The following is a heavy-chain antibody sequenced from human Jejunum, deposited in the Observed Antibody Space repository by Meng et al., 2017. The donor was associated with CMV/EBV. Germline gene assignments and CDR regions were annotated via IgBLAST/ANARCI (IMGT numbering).Heavy chain of an antibody. V-gene: IGHV4-61*03. J-gene: IGHJ5*02. D-gene: IGHD1-26*01. CDR3: ARDKGGSYQANWFDP. CDR1: GGSVSSSYYY. CDR2: IYYRGST. Sequence: SGGSVSSSYYYWSWIRQPPGKRLEWIGSIYYRGSTNYNPSLKSRVTISIDTSKNHFSLNLSSVTAADTAVYYCARDKGGSYQANWFDPWGQGTLVTVSS.